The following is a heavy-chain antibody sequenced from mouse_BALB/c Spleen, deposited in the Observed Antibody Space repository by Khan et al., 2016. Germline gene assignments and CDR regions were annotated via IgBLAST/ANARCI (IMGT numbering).Heavy chain of an antibody. V-gene: IGHV1-4*01. D-gene: IGHD2-3*01. J-gene: IGHJ2*01. CDR2: VNPSNDYT. Sequence: QVQLQQSGAELARPGASVKMSCKASGYTFTSYTMFWVKQRPGQGLEWLGYVNPSNDYTDYNQKFKDKATLTADKSSSTAYMQLNSLTSEDSAVYYCAREGWLLGFFDYWGQGTTLTVSS. CDR1: GYTFTSYT. CDR3: AREGWLLGFFDY.